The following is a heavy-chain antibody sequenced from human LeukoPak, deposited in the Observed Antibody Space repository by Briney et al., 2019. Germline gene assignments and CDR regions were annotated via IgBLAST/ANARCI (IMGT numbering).Heavy chain of an antibody. D-gene: IGHD3-22*01. CDR3: ARSGGVTYYYDSSGYYSNWFDP. CDR2: IYYSGST. V-gene: IGHV4-59*08. CDR1: GGSIRSYY. J-gene: IGHJ5*02. Sequence: SETLSLTCSVSGGSIRSYYWSWIRQPPGKGLEWTGYIYYSGSTNYNPSLKSRVTISVDTSKNQISLKLSSVTAADTAVYYCARSGGVTYYYDSSGYYSNWFDPWGQGTLVTVSS.